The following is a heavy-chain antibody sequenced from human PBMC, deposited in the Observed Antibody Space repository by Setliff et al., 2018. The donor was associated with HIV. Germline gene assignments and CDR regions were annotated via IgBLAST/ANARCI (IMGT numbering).Heavy chain of an antibody. J-gene: IGHJ6*03. D-gene: IGHD6-19*01. CDR2: IYTSGST. CDR3: ARGTLEQFSSTHYYMDV. CDR1: GGSISSYY. Sequence: SETLSLTCTVSGGSISSYYWSWIRQPAGKGLEWIGRIYTSGSTNYNPSLKSRVTMSVDTSKNQFSLKLSSVTAADTAVYYCARGTLEQFSSTHYYMDVWGKGTAVTVSS. V-gene: IGHV4-4*07.